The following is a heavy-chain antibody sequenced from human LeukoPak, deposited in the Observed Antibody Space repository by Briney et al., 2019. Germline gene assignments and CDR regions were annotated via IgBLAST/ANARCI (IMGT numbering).Heavy chain of an antibody. V-gene: IGHV4-59*04. CDR2: ISYSGGA. CDR1: GGSTSSHY. Sequence: PSETLSLTCTVSGGSTSSHYWSWIRQPPGKGLEWIGYISYSGGAYYNPSLKSRVTMSIDTSKKQFSLKLRTATAADTAVYYCARIEDVTRGYNHAYYFDYWGQGTLVTVSS. CDR3: ARIEDVTRGYNHAYYFDY. D-gene: IGHD5-18*01. J-gene: IGHJ4*02.